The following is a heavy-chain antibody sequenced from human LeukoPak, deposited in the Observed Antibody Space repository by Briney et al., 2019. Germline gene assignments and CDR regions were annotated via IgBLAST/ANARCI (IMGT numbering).Heavy chain of an antibody. D-gene: IGHD3-10*01. CDR3: ASKTYYYDSGSYYRY. V-gene: IGHV4-34*01. CDR1: GGSFSGYY. Sequence: PSETLSLTCAVYGGSFSGYYWSWIRQPPGKGLEWIGEINHSGGTNYNPSLKSRVTISVDTSKNQFSLKLSSVTAADTAVYYCASKTYYYDSGSYYRYWGQGTLVTVSS. CDR2: INHSGGT. J-gene: IGHJ4*02.